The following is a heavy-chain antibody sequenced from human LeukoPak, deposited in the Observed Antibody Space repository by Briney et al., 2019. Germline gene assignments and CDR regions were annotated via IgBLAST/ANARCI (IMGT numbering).Heavy chain of an antibody. J-gene: IGHJ6*03. D-gene: IGHD3-9*01. Sequence: GASVKVSCKASGYTFTSYDINWVRQATGQGLEWMGWMNPNSGNTGYAQKFQGRVTMTRNTSISTAYMELSSLRSEDTAVYYCARAIMYYDILTGYPIGDYYMDVWGKGTTVTVSS. CDR2: MNPNSGNT. CDR3: ARAIMYYDILTGYPIGDYYMDV. CDR1: GYTFTSYD. V-gene: IGHV1-8*01.